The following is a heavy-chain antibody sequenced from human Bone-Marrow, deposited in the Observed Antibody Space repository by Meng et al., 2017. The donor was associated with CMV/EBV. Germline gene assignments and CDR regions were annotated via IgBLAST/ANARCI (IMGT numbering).Heavy chain of an antibody. Sequence: GESLKISCGGSGFTFSSYAMHWVRQAPGKGLEWVSVIYSGGSSTYYADSVKGRFTISRDNSKNTLYLQMNSLRAEDTAVYYCAPLPLADRSFYDFWSGSLTPFIADYWGQGTLVTVSS. D-gene: IGHD3-3*01. V-gene: IGHV3-23*03. CDR2: IYSGGSST. CDR3: APLPLADRSFYDFWSGSLTPFIADY. CDR1: GFTFSSYA. J-gene: IGHJ4*02.